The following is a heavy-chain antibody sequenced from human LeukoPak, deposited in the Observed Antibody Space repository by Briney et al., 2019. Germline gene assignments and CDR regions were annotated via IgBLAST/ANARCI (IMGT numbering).Heavy chain of an antibody. CDR1: GFTFSSYG. CDR3: AKDLTSRDIVVVPAAFGDY. CDR2: ISYDGSNK. J-gene: IGHJ4*02. Sequence: GGSLRLSCAASGFTFSSYGMHWVRQAPGKGLEWVAVISYDGSNKYYADSVKGRFTISRDNSKKTLYLQMNSLRAEDTAVYYCAKDLTSRDIVVVPAAFGDYWGQGTLVTVSS. V-gene: IGHV3-30*18. D-gene: IGHD2-2*01.